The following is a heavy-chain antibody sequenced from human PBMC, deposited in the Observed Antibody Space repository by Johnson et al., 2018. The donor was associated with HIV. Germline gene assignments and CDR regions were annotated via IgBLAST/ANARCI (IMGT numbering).Heavy chain of an antibody. D-gene: IGHD1-26*01. V-gene: IGHV3-11*04. CDR1: GFTFSDYY. Sequence: QVQLVESGGGLVKPGGSLRLSCAASGFTFSDYYMNWIRQAPGTGLEWISYISGSSSTIYYADSLQDRFTISRDNSKNSLYLQVHSFRVEDTAVYYCAREGVSGTYYSAFDIWGRGTMVTVSS. CDR2: ISGSSSTI. J-gene: IGHJ3*02. CDR3: AREGVSGTYYSAFDI.